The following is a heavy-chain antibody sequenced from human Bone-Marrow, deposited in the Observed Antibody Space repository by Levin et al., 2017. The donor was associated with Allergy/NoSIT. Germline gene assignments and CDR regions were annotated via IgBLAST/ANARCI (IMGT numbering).Heavy chain of an antibody. Sequence: PSETLSLTCSVSGGSISGYYWSWIRQSPEKGLEWVGYIYSTGNKNYSPSLKSRVTMSVDTSKNQFSLKLTSVTAADTAVYYCARHGTWYDDAFDMWGQGTMVTVSS. CDR2: IYSTGNK. V-gene: IGHV4-59*08. CDR3: ARHGTWYDDAFDM. J-gene: IGHJ3*02. D-gene: IGHD6-13*01. CDR1: GGSISGYY.